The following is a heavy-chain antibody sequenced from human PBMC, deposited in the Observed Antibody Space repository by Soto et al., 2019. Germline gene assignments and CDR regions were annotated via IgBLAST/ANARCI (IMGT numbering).Heavy chain of an antibody. CDR1: GGSISSSSYY. D-gene: IGHD3-10*01. J-gene: IGHJ4*02. Sequence: SETLSLTCTVSGGSISSSSYYWGWIRQPPGKGLERIGSIYYSGSTYYNPSLKSRVTISVDTSKNQFSLKLSSVTAADTAVYYCARHLLWFGDRSARGYFDYWGQGTLVTVSS. CDR2: IYYSGST. CDR3: ARHLLWFGDRSARGYFDY. V-gene: IGHV4-39*01.